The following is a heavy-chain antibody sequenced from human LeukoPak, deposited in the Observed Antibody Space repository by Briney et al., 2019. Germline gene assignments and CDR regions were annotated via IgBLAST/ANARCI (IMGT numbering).Heavy chain of an antibody. CDR1: GITVSSYA. D-gene: IGHD4-17*01. J-gene: IGHJ3*02. V-gene: IGHV3-23*01. CDR3: AKDPNGDYIGAFDM. Sequence: GGSLRLPCAASGITVSSYAMTWVRQAPGKGLEWVSSISGSGGRTLYADSVKGRFTISRDNFKNTLYLQMNSLRAEDTAVYHCAKDPNGDYIGAFDMWGQGTMVTVSS. CDR2: ISGSGGRT.